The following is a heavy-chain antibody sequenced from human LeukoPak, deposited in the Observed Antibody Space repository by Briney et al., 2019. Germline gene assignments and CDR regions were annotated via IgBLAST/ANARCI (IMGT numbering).Heavy chain of an antibody. V-gene: IGHV3-21*01. CDR3: ARGRDIAADYGGTGSDY. CDR2: ISSIGNHM. CDR1: GFIFSSYS. D-gene: IGHD4-23*01. Sequence: GGSLRLSCAASGFIFSSYSMNWVRQAPGRGLEWVSSISSIGNHMYYADSVKGRFTISRDDAKNSLYLQMNSLRAEDTAVYYCARGRDIAADYGGTGSDYWGQGTLVTVSS. J-gene: IGHJ4*02.